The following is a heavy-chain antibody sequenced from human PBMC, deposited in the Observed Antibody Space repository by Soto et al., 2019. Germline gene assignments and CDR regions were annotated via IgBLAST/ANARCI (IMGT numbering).Heavy chain of an antibody. CDR3: ARIDGSGWFFEY. D-gene: IGHD6-19*01. Sequence: SETLSLTCAVYGGSFSGYYWSWIRQPPGKGLEWIGEINHNGSTNYNPSLKSRVTISVDTSKNQFSLKLRSVTAADAAVYHCARIDGSGWFFEYWGQGTLVTVSS. V-gene: IGHV4-34*01. CDR1: GGSFSGYY. CDR2: INHNGST. J-gene: IGHJ4*01.